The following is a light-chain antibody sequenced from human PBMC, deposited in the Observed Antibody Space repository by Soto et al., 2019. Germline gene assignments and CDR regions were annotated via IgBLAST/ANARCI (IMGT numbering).Light chain of an antibody. J-gene: IGKJ4*01. CDR3: QPGVNWPPT. CDR2: DAS. CDR1: QSVSDY. Sequence: ETVLTQSPARLSLSPGERATLSCRAAQSVSDYLAWYQQKPGQPPRLLFFDASNRVTGVPPRFSAGGSGTDFNLSISNLEPEDFAVSYCQPGVNWPPTFGGGTKVEI. V-gene: IGKV3-11*01.